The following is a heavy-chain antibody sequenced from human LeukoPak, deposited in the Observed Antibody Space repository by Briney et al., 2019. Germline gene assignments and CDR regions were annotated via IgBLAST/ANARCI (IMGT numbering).Heavy chain of an antibody. D-gene: IGHD5-12*01. CDR2: ISGSGGST. V-gene: IGHV3-23*01. CDR3: AKGGIVATSY. CDR1: GFTFSSYV. Sequence: GGSLRLSCAASGFTFSSYVMNWVRQAPGKGLEWVSVISGSGGSTDYADSVKGRFTISRGNSKNTLYLQMSSLRAEDTAIYYCAKGGIVATSYWGKGTLVTVSS. J-gene: IGHJ4*02.